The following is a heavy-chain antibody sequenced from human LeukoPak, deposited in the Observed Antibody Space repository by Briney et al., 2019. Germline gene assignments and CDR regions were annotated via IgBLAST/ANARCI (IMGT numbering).Heavy chain of an antibody. J-gene: IGHJ4*02. CDR3: ARPGHYGSGSYYNLDY. Sequence: GESLKISCKGSGYSFTSSWIGWVRQMPGKGLEWMGIIYPGDSDTRYSPSFQGQVTISADKSISTAYLQWSSLKASDTAMYYCARPGHYGSGSYYNLDYWGQGTLVTVSS. V-gene: IGHV5-51*01. CDR1: GYSFTSSW. D-gene: IGHD3-10*01. CDR2: IYPGDSDT.